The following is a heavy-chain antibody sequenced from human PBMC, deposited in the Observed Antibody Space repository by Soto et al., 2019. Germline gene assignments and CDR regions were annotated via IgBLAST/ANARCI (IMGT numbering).Heavy chain of an antibody. D-gene: IGHD3-3*01. V-gene: IGHV1-2*02. Sequence: ASVKVSCKASGYTFTGYYMHWVRQAPGQGLEWMGWINPNSGGTNYAQKFQGRVTMTRDTSISTAYMELSRLRSDDTAVYYCARGLYYDFWSGSINLYPYYYGMDVWGQGTTVTVSS. J-gene: IGHJ6*02. CDR1: GYTFTGYY. CDR2: INPNSGGT. CDR3: ARGLYYDFWSGSINLYPYYYGMDV.